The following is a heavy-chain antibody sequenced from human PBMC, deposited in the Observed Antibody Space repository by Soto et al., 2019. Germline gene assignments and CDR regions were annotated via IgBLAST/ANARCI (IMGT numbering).Heavy chain of an antibody. CDR2: ISHDGGT. D-gene: IGHD6-6*01. CDR1: GGSFDDFY. Sequence: SETLSLTCAFYGGSFDDFYWSWVRQSPGKGLEWVGEISHDGGTNYSPSLASRVSISVDTSKNQFSLHLRSVTAADTAVYYCASSSALWHGMDAWGQGTTVTVSS. V-gene: IGHV4-34*01. CDR3: ASSSALWHGMDA. J-gene: IGHJ6*02.